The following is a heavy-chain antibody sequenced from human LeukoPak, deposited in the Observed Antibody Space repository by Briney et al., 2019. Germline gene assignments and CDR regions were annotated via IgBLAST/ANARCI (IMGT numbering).Heavy chain of an antibody. J-gene: IGHJ4*02. D-gene: IGHD1-20*01. Sequence: GGSLRLSCAASGFTFSSCVMNWVRQAPGKGLEWVPTISGSGDSTYYAESVKGRFTISRDNSKNTLFLQMNSLRGEDTAIYYCAPDPNNWLRHYWGQGTLVTVSS. CDR2: ISGSGDST. CDR1: GFTFSSCV. CDR3: APDPNNWLRHY. V-gene: IGHV3-23*01.